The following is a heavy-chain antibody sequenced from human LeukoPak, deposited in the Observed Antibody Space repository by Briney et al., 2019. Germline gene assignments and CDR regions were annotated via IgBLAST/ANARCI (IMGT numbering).Heavy chain of an antibody. V-gene: IGHV3-23*01. CDR3: AKGDYYDFDS. CDR1: GFTITTYA. D-gene: IGHD3-10*01. CDR2: ISGSGVGA. Sequence: GGSLLLSCSASGFTITTYAMSWVRQAPGKGLECVSTISGSGVGAYYADSVKRRFTISRDNSKNTLYLQMNSLRAEDTAVYYCAKGDYYDFDSWGQGTLVTVSS. J-gene: IGHJ4*02.